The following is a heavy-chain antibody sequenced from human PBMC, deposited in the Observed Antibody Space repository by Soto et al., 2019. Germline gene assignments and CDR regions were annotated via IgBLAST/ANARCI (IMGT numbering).Heavy chain of an antibody. D-gene: IGHD1-26*01. J-gene: IGHJ4*02. CDR2: INPHSGDT. CDR3: ARSGYHGSYHPPAF. CDR1: GYTFIGYY. Sequence: ASVKVSCKASGYTFIGYYIHWVRQAPGQGLEWMGCINPHSGDTNSPPKFQARVTMTRDTSNSTAYMELKRLYSNDTAVYHCARSGYHGSYHPPAFWGQGTLVTVSS. V-gene: IGHV1-2*02.